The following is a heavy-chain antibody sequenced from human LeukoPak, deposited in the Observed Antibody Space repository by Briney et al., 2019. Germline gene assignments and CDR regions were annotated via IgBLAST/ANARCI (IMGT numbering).Heavy chain of an antibody. V-gene: IGHV3-30*03. CDR2: ISYDGSNK. CDR1: GFTFNSYG. D-gene: IGHD1-14*01. J-gene: IGHJ4*02. CDR3: ARDFMYNVNCAGC. Sequence: LAGGSLRLSCAASGFTFNSYGMHWVRQAPGKGLEWVAVISYDGSNKYYADSVKGRFTISRDNSKNTLYLQMNSLRAEDTAVYYCARDFMYNVNCAGCWGQGTLVTVSS.